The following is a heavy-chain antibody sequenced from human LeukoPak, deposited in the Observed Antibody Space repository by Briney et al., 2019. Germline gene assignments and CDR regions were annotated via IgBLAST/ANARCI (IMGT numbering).Heavy chain of an antibody. J-gene: IGHJ4*02. D-gene: IGHD2-15*01. CDR1: GFTFDDYA. CDR2: ISWDGGRT. CDR3: ARGVCSGGSCYSEGYYFDY. Sequence: GGSLRLSCAASGFTFDDYAMHWVRQAPGKGLEWGSLISWDGGRTYYADSVKGRFTISRDNSKNSLYLQMNSLRAEDTALYYCARGVCSGGSCYSEGYYFDYWGQGTLVTVSS. V-gene: IGHV3-43D*04.